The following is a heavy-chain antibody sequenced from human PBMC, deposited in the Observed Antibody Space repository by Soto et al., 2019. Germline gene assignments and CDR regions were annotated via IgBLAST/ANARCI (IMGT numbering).Heavy chain of an antibody. CDR3: ARDRQVWSGYLNYYYYYMDV. V-gene: IGHV3-66*01. J-gene: IGHJ6*03. Sequence: GGSLRLSCAASGFTASSNYMSWVRQAPGKGLEWVSVIYSGGSTYYADSVKGRFTISRDNSKNTLYLQMNSLRAEDTAVYYCARDRQVWSGYLNYYYYYMDVWGKGTTVTVSS. CDR2: IYSGGST. CDR1: GFTASSNY. D-gene: IGHD3-3*01.